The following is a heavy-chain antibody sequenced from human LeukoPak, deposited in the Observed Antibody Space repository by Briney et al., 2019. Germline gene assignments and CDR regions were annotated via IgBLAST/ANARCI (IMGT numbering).Heavy chain of an antibody. CDR3: ARDWGGGYNYLFFDY. Sequence: ASVKVSCKASGYTFTSYYMHWVRQAPGQGLEWMGIINPSGGSTSYAQKFQGRVTMTRDTSTSTVYMELSSLRSGDTAVYYCARDWGGGYNYLFFDYWGQGTLVTVSS. CDR1: GYTFTSYY. D-gene: IGHD5-24*01. V-gene: IGHV1-46*01. CDR2: INPSGGST. J-gene: IGHJ4*02.